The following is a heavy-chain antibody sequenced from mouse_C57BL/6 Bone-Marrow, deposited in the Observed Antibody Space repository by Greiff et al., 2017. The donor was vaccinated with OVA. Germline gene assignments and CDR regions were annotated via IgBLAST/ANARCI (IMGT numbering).Heavy chain of an antibody. CDR1: GFTFSDYG. V-gene: IGHV5-17*01. Sequence: EVMLVESGGGLVKPGGSLKLSCAASGFTFSDYGMHWVRQAPEKGLEWVAYISSGSSTIYYADTVKGRFTISRDNAKNTLFLQMTSLRSEDTAMYYCANNPDGYYDYWGQGTTLTVAS. J-gene: IGHJ2*01. D-gene: IGHD2-3*01. CDR3: ANNPDGYYDY. CDR2: ISSGSSTI.